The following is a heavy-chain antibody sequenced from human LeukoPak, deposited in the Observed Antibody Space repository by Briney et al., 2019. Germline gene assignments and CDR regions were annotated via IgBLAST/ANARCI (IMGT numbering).Heavy chain of an antibody. CDR2: IWYDGSNK. CDR1: GFTFSSYG. D-gene: IGHD3-10*01. J-gene: IGHJ6*02. V-gene: IGHV3-30*02. CDR3: AKSATTMVRGAYYYGMDV. Sequence: SGGSLRLSCAASGFTFSSYGMHWVRHAPGKGLEWVAVIWYDGSNKYYADSVKGRFTISRDNSKNTLYLQMNSLRAEDTAVYYCAKSATTMVRGAYYYGMDVWGQGTTVTVSS.